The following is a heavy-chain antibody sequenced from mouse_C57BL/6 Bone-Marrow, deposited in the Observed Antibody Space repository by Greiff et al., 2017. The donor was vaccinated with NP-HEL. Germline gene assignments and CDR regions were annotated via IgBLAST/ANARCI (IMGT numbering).Heavy chain of an antibody. CDR3: AREGIYYDYDAWFAY. CDR1: GYTFTSYW. J-gene: IGHJ3*01. V-gene: IGHV1-55*01. CDR2: IYPGSGST. Sequence: QVQLQQPGAELVKPGASVKMSCKASGYTFTSYWITWVKQRPGQGLEWIGDIYPGSGSTNYNEKFKSKATLTVDTSSSTAYMQLSSLTSEDSAVYYCAREGIYYDYDAWFAYWGQGTLVTVSA. D-gene: IGHD2-4*01.